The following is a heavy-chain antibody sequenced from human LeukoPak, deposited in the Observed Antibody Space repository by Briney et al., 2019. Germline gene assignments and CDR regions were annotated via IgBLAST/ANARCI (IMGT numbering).Heavy chain of an antibody. J-gene: IGHJ4*02. D-gene: IGHD4-17*01. V-gene: IGHV3-21*01. CDR1: GFTFSSYS. CDR3: ARDHGDGDSLFFDY. Sequence: PGGSLRLSCAASGFTFSSYSMNWVRQAPGKGLEWVSSISSSSSYIYYADSVKGRFTISRDNAKNSLYLQMNSLRAEDTAVYYCARDHGDGDSLFFDYWGQGTLVTVSS. CDR2: ISSSSSYI.